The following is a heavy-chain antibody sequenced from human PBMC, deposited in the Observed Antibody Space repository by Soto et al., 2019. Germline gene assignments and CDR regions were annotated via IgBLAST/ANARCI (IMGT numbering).Heavy chain of an antibody. J-gene: IGHJ6*02. CDR2: ISYDGSEK. CDR3: AKDSGGGSNHQYYGLDV. D-gene: IGHD2-15*01. CDR1: GFTFSDFG. Sequence: PGGSLRLSCSASGFTFSDFGIHWVRQAPGKGLEWVALISYDGSEKYYADPLKGRSTISRDNSKNTADLQMNSLRPEDTAVYYCAKDSGGGSNHQYYGLDVRGQGTTVTVSS. V-gene: IGHV3-30*18.